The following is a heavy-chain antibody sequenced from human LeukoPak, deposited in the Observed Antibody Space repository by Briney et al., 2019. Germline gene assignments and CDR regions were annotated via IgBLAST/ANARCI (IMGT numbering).Heavy chain of an antibody. CDR2: ISSGGSTI. V-gene: IGHV3-11*01. J-gene: IGHJ4*02. D-gene: IGHD6-13*01. CDR1: GFTFSDYY. CDR3: ARRPAAGRCFDY. Sequence: GGSLRLSCAVSGFTFSDYYMSWIRQAPGKGLEWVSYISSGGSTISHADSVMGRFTISRDNAENSLYLQMNSLRAEDTAVYYCARRPAAGRCFDYWGQGTLVTVSS.